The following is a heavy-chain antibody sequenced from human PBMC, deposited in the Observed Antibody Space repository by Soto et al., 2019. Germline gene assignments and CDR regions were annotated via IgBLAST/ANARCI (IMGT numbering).Heavy chain of an antibody. Sequence: GGSLRLSCAASGFTFSSYWMSWVRQAPGKGLEWVANIKQDGSEKYYVDSVKGRFTISRDNAKNSLYLQMNSLRAEDTAVYYCARYLDCSGGSCYSIGWFDPWGQGTLVTVSS. D-gene: IGHD2-15*01. V-gene: IGHV3-7*01. J-gene: IGHJ5*02. CDR3: ARYLDCSGGSCYSIGWFDP. CDR2: IKQDGSEK. CDR1: GFTFSSYW.